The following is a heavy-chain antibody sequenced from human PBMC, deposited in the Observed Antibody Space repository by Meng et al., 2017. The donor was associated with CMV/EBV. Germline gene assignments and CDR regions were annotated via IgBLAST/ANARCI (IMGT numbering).Heavy chain of an antibody. J-gene: IGHJ4*02. V-gene: IGHV4-4*07. Sequence: VQVQDSGPGVVHPSETLSLSCTLSVGSISSYYWSWIRQPAGKGLEWIGRIYTSGSTNYNPSLKSQVTMSVDTSKNQFSLKLSSVTAADTAVYYCARHGDTAMVVGIDYWGQGTLVTVSS. CDR3: ARHGDTAMVVGIDY. CDR1: VGSISSYY. CDR2: IYTSGST. D-gene: IGHD5-18*01.